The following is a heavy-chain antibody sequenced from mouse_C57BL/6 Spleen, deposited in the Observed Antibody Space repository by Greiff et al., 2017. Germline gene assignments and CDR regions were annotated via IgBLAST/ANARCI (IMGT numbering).Heavy chain of an antibody. J-gene: IGHJ3*01. D-gene: IGHD1-1*01. CDR1: GYTFTGYW. Sequence: QVQLQQSGAELMKPGASVKLSCKATGYTFTGYWIEWVKQRPGHGLEWIGEILPGSGSTNYNEKFKGKATITADTSSNTAYLQLSSLTSEDTAVYYCTTEDDGFAYWGQGTLVTVSA. CDR2: ILPGSGST. CDR3: TTEDDGFAY. V-gene: IGHV1-9*01.